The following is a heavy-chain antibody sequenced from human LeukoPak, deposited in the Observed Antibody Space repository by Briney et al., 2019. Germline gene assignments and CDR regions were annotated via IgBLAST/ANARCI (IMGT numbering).Heavy chain of an antibody. CDR3: ARGASITIFGVVIPFDP. V-gene: IGHV4-59*01. CDR2: IYYSGST. D-gene: IGHD3-3*01. Sequence: SETLSLTCTVSGVSISSYYWSWLRQPPGKGLEWLGYIYYSGSTNYNPTLKSRVTISVDTSKNQFSLKLSSVTAADTAVYYCARGASITIFGVVIPFDPWGQGTLVTVSS. CDR1: GVSISSYY. J-gene: IGHJ5*02.